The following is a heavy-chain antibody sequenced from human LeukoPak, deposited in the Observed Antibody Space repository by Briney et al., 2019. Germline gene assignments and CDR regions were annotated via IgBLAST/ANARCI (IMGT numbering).Heavy chain of an antibody. Sequence: GGSLRLSCAASGFTFSNYEMNWVRQAPGKGLEWVSHISCSDCTVNYADSVRGRFTVSRDNSKNSLYLQMNSLRGEDTAVYYCARESLRCRAGVNRYFYYGMDVWGQGTTVTVSS. CDR2: ISCSDCTV. J-gene: IGHJ6*02. D-gene: IGHD3-3*01. CDR3: ARESLRCRAGVNRYFYYGMDV. V-gene: IGHV3-48*03. CDR1: GFTFSNYE.